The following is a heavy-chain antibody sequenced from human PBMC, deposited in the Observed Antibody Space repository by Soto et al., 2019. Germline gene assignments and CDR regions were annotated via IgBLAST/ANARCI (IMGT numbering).Heavy chain of an antibody. CDR2: IYYSGST. CDR3: ATKGEEWLDFDY. J-gene: IGHJ4*02. CDR1: GGSISSSSYY. D-gene: IGHD3-16*01. Sequence: SETLSLTCTVSGGSISSSSYYWGWIRQPPGKGLEWIGSIYYSGSTYYNPSLKSRVTISVDTSKNQFSLKLSSVTAADTAVYYCATKGEEWLDFDYWGQGTLVTVSS. V-gene: IGHV4-39*01.